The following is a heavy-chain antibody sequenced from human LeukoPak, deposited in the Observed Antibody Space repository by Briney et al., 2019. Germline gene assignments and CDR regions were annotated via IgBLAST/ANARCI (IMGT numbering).Heavy chain of an antibody. V-gene: IGHV1-18*04. D-gene: IGHD6-13*01. CDR1: GFPFTGYF. CDR3: AILASTGTLDLDY. Sequence: ASVKVSCKASGFPFTGYFMHWVRQAPGQGLEWMGWISAYNGNTNYAQKLQGRVTLTTDTATSTAYMDLMSLRSDDTAVYYCAILASTGTLDLDYWGQGTLVTVSS. CDR2: ISAYNGNT. J-gene: IGHJ4*02.